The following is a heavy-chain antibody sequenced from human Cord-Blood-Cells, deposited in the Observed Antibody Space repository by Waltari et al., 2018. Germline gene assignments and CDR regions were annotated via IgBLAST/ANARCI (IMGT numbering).Heavy chain of an antibody. CDR2: INRDGSST. V-gene: IGHV3-74*01. J-gene: IGHJ3*02. CDR3: ARGGDYSNAFDI. Sequence: EVQLVESGGGLVQPGGSLRLSCAASGFTFSSYWMHWVRQAPGKGLVWVSRINRDGSSTSYADSVKGRFTISRDNAKNTLYLQMNSLRAEDTAVYYCARGGDYSNAFDIWGQGTMVTVSS. D-gene: IGHD4-4*01. CDR1: GFTFSSYW.